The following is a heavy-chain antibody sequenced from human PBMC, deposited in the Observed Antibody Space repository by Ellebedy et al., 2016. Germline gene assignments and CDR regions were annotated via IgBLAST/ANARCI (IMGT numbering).Heavy chain of an antibody. Sequence: GESLKISXAASGFVFNNFFMSWVRQAPGKGLEWVSTISGDGSSAYFADSVRGRFTISRDNSRNTLSLQMNSLRPDDTAVYYCRPGHYSDAWGQGTLVTVSS. CDR2: ISGDGSSA. V-gene: IGHV3-23*01. D-gene: IGHD2-21*01. J-gene: IGHJ5*02. CDR3: RPGHYSDA. CDR1: GFVFNNFF.